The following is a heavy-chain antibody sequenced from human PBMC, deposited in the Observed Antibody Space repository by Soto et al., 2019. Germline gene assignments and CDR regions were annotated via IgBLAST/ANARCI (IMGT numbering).Heavy chain of an antibody. J-gene: IGHJ4*02. CDR1: GYTLTELS. D-gene: IGHD3-3*01. CDR3: ATVHGIFGVLRFDY. Sequence: GASVKVSCKVSGYTLTELSMHWVRQAPGKGLEWMGGFDPEDGETIYAQKFQGRVTMTEDTSTDTAYMELSSLRSEDTAVYYCATVHGIFGVLRFDYWGQGTLVTVSS. CDR2: FDPEDGET. V-gene: IGHV1-24*01.